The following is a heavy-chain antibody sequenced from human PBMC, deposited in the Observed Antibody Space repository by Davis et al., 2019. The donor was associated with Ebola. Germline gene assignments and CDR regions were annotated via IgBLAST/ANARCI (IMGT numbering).Heavy chain of an antibody. CDR1: GFTFSTYT. J-gene: IGHJ6*03. CDR3: ARDRFSTDYYYYYIDV. Sequence: PGGSLRLSCAASGFTFSTYTMNWFRQAPGKGLEWVGLIRSKAYSATTEYAASVKGRFTISRDDSKSIAYLQMDSLKTEDTAVYYCARDRFSTDYYYYYIDVWGKGTTVTVSS. CDR2: IRSKAYSATT. D-gene: IGHD2-2*01. V-gene: IGHV3-49*03.